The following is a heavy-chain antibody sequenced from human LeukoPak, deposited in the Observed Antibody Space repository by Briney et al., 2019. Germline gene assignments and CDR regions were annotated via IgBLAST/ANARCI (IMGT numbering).Heavy chain of an antibody. V-gene: IGHV3-21*01. CDR1: GFTFSSYS. D-gene: IGHD5-18*01. J-gene: IGHJ6*03. Sequence: GGSLRLSCAASGFTFSSYSMNWVRQAPGKGLEWVSSISSSSSYIYYADSVKGRFTISRDNAKNSLYLQMNSLRAEDTAVYYCARDPEYSLSQGGENYYYYYMDVWGKGTTVTISS. CDR3: ARDPEYSLSQGGENYYYYYMDV. CDR2: ISSSSSYI.